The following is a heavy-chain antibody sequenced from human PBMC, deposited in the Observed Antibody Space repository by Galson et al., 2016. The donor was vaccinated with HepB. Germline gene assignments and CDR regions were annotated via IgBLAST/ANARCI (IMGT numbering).Heavy chain of an antibody. CDR1: GYTFTTYA. D-gene: IGHD2-21*02. J-gene: IGHJ6*02. Sequence: SVKVSCKASGYTFTTYAMHWVRQAPGQRLEWMGWINAGNGNTKSSQKFQGRVTITRDTSASTAYMELSSLRSEDTAVYYCARRDCGGDCYSVDYGMDVWGQGTTVTVAS. V-gene: IGHV1-3*01. CDR3: ARRDCGGDCYSVDYGMDV. CDR2: INAGNGNT.